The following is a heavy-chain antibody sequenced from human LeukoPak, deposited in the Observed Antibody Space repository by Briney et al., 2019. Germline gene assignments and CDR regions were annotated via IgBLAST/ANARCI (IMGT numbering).Heavy chain of an antibody. J-gene: IGHJ4*02. CDR3: ARDGADYYDSSGGLVY. D-gene: IGHD3-22*01. V-gene: IGHV3-30-3*01. CDR1: GFTFSSYA. Sequence: GRSLRLSCAASGFTFSSYAMHWVCQAPGKGLEWVAVISYDGSNKYYADSVKGRFIISRDNSKNTLYLQMNSLRAEDTAVYYCARDGADYYDSSGGLVYWGQGTLVTVSS. CDR2: ISYDGSNK.